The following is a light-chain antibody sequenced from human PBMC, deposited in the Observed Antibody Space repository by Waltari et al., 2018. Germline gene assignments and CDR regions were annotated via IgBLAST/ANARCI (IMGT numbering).Light chain of an antibody. V-gene: IGLV3-19*01. CDR2: GKN. J-gene: IGLJ3*02. Sequence: SSELTQDPAVSVALGQTVRITCQGDSLRSYYASWYQQKPGQAPVLVIYGKNNRPSWIPDRFAGASSGNTATWSITGAQAEDEADYYCNSRDSSGNHLGVFGGGTKLTVL. CDR1: SLRSYY. CDR3: NSRDSSGNHLGV.